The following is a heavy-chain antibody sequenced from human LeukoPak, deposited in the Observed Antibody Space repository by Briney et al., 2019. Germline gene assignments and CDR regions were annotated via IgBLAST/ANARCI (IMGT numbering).Heavy chain of an antibody. CDR3: ARRATSVRGIPLFEN. J-gene: IGHJ4*01. CDR1: GYSSTSYW. CDR2: IVPSDSNT. V-gene: IGHV5-10-1*01. D-gene: IGHD3-10*01. Sequence: EDPLKICCKASGYSSTSYWSYCGRHLPGKDLEWRGRIVPSDSNTNYSPSFQGHVTISADTSISTPYLQWSGLKASDTAMYYCARRATSVRGIPLFENWGHGTL.